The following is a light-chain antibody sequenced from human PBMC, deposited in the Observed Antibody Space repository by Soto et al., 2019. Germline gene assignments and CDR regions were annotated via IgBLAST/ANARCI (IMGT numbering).Light chain of an antibody. J-gene: IGKJ4*01. CDR1: QSVSSN. Sequence: EIVMTQSPATLSVSPGERATLSCRASQSVSSNLAWYQQKPGQAPRLLIYGASTRATGIPARFSGSGSGTEFTLTISSLQSEDFAVYYCQQYEGLTFGGGTKVEIK. CDR2: GAS. V-gene: IGKV3D-15*01. CDR3: QQYEGLT.